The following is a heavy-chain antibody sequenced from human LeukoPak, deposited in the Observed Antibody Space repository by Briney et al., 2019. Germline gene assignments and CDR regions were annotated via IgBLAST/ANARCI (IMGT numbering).Heavy chain of an antibody. D-gene: IGHD3-22*01. CDR1: TVTVSSYA. Sequence: GSLRLSCAVSTVTVSSYAMSWIRQPPGKGLEWIGSIYYSGSTYYNPSLKSRVTISVDTSKNQFSLKLSSVTAADTAVYYCARHGPGADYYDSSGYYYYWYFDLWGRGTLVTVSS. CDR3: ARHGPGADYYDSSGYYYYWYFDL. V-gene: IGHV4-39*01. CDR2: IYYSGST. J-gene: IGHJ2*01.